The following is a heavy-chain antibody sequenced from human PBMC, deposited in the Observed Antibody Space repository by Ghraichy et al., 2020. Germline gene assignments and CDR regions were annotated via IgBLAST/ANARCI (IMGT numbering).Heavy chain of an antibody. CDR3: AKDRCSTSCWTSYY. J-gene: IGHJ4*02. CDR1: GFTFSTYA. D-gene: IGHD2-2*01. V-gene: IGHV3-23*01. Sequence: GGSLRLSCAASGFTFSTYAMSWVRQAPGKGLEWVSTISGSGGRTYYGDSVKGRFTISRDNSKNTLYLQMNSLRAEDTAVYYCAKDRCSTSCWTSYYWGQGTLVIVSS. CDR2: ISGSGGRT.